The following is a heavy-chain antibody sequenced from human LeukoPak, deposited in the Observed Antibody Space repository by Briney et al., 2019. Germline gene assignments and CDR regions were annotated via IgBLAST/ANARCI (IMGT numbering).Heavy chain of an antibody. CDR3: ARARYSDF. CDR1: GFNFSSCV. Sequence: PGGSLRLSCAASGFNFSSCVMSWVRQAPGKGLEWVSGISGSGGSTYYVDSVKGRFTISRDNSKSALYLQMNSLRAEDTAVYYCARARYSDFWGQGTLVTVSS. J-gene: IGHJ4*02. V-gene: IGHV3-23*01. CDR2: ISGSGGST.